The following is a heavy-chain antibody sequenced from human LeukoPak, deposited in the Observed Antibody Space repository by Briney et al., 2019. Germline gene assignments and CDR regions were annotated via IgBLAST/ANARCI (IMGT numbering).Heavy chain of an antibody. D-gene: IGHD2-2*01. CDR1: GFIFSNYA. CDR3: PKRMGRTTDY. J-gene: IGHJ4*02. CDR2: IGGDAVGK. V-gene: IGHV3-23*01. Sequence: GGSLRLSCVASGFIFSNYAMTWVRQAPGQGLEWVSAIGGDAVGKDYADSVKGRFTISRDNSKNTLYLQMNSLRAEDTALYYCPKRMGRTTDYWGLGTLVTVSS.